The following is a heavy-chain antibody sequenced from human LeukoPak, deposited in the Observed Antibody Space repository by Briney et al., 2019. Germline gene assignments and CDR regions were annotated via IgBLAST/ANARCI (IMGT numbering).Heavy chain of an antibody. Sequence: ASVKVSCKASGYTFTSYAMHWVRQAPGQRLEWMGWINAGNGNTKYSQKFQGRVTITADESTSTAYMELSSLRSEDTAVYYCAREMEPGGSSFDYWGQGTLVTVSS. D-gene: IGHD1-26*01. V-gene: IGHV1-3*01. CDR3: AREMEPGGSSFDY. CDR1: GYTFTSYA. CDR2: INAGNGNT. J-gene: IGHJ4*02.